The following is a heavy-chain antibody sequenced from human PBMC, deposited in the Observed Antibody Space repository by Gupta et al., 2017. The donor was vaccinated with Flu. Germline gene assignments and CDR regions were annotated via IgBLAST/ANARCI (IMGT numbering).Heavy chain of an antibody. CDR1: GFTFSDYS. D-gene: IGHD3-3*01. V-gene: IGHV3-21*01. CDR3: AKSFWDYYYGMDV. Sequence: EVQLVESGGGLVKPGGSLRLSCAASGFTFSDYSMTWVRQAPGKGLEWVSSISNRNSYIYYADSVKGRFTISRDNAKNSLYLQMNSLRVEDTAVYFCAKSFWDYYYGMDVWGQGTTVTVSS. J-gene: IGHJ6*02. CDR2: ISNRNSYI.